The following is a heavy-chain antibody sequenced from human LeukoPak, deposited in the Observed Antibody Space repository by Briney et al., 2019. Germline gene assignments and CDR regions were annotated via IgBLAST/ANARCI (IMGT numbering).Heavy chain of an antibody. J-gene: IGHJ4*02. CDR3: ESARYSYGTYFDY. V-gene: IGHV4-34*01. CDR1: GGSFSGYY. D-gene: IGHD5-18*01. Sequence: SETLSLTRTVYGGSFSGYYWSWIRQPPGKGLEWIGEINHSGSTNYNPSLKSRVTISVDTSKNQFSLKLSSVTAADTAVYYCESARYSYGTYFDYWGQGTLVTVSS. CDR2: INHSGST.